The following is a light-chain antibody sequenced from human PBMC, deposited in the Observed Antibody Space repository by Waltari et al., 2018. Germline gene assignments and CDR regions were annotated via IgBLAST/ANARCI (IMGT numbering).Light chain of an antibody. V-gene: IGLV2-14*01. CDR2: GVN. CDR1: GSDVGAYNY. Sequence: QSALTQPASVSGSPGQSITISCIGTGSDVGAYNYVSWHQQLPGKAPKVMIYGVNNRPSGVSNRFSGSKSVNTASLIISGLQADDEADYYCSSYTSNGTLVFGIGTKVTVV. CDR3: SSYTSNGTLV. J-gene: IGLJ1*01.